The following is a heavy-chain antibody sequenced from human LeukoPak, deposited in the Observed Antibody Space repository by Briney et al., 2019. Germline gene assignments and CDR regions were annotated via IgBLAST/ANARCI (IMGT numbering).Heavy chain of an antibody. V-gene: IGHV3-7*01. J-gene: IGHJ4*02. CDR3: ARETGGGYYYDSSGRYYFDY. CDR1: GFTFSSYW. CDR2: IKQDGSEK. D-gene: IGHD3-22*01. Sequence: AGGSLRLSCAASGFTFSSYWMSWVRQAPGKGLEWVANIKQDGSEKYYVDSVKGRFTISRDNAKNSLYLQMNSLRAEDTAVYYCARETGGGYYYDSSGRYYFDYWGQGTLVTVSS.